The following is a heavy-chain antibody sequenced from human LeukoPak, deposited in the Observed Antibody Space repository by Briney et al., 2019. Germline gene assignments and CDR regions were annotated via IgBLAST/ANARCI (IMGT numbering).Heavy chain of an antibody. J-gene: IGHJ4*02. CDR3: ARRAGDYSHPYDY. CDR2: ISTSTTTI. V-gene: IGHV3-48*01. D-gene: IGHD3-22*01. Sequence: GGSLRLSCEASGFTFSSYSMNWVRQAPGKGLEWISYISTSTTTIYYANSVKGRFTISRDNAKKSLYLQMNSLRAEDTAVYYCARRAGDYSHPYDYWGQGTLVTVSS. CDR1: GFTFSSYS.